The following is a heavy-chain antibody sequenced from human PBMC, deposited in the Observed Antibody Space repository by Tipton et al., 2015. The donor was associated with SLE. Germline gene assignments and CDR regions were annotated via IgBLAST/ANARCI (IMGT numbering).Heavy chain of an antibody. J-gene: IGHJ3*02. D-gene: IGHD3-22*01. CDR1: DGSISSYY. Sequence: GLVKPSETLSLTCTVSDGSISSYYWSWIRQPPGKGLEWIGYLYYSGSTNYNPSLSSRVTISVDTSKNQFFLKLTSVTAADTAVYYCARQKPPPTLYYDTSGGAFDIWGQGTMVTVSS. CDR2: LYYSGST. V-gene: IGHV4-59*01. CDR3: ARQKPPPTLYYDTSGGAFDI.